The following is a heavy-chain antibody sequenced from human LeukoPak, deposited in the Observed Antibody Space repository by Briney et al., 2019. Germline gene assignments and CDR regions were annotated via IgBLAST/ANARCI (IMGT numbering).Heavy chain of an antibody. CDR2: IYTSGST. D-gene: IGHD4-11*01. CDR1: GGSISSYY. CDR3: ARGVLTTVSYYMDV. J-gene: IGHJ6*03. V-gene: IGHV4-4*09. Sequence: SETLSLTCTVSGGSISSYYWSWIRQPPGKGLEWIGYIYTSGSTNYNPSLKSRVTISVDTSKNQFSLKLSSVTAADTAVYYCARGVLTTVSYYMDVWGKGTTVTVSS.